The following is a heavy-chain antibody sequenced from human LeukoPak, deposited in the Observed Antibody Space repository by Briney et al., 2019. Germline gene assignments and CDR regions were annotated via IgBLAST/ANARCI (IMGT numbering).Heavy chain of an antibody. CDR3: ARFRMTLDAFDI. D-gene: IGHD2-15*01. Sequence: GGSLRLSCAASGFIFSNNHMSWVRQAPGKGLEWVSIIYPGGSTYYSDSVKGRFTFSRDVSKNTLYFLQMNSLRAEDTALYYCARFRMTLDAFDIWGQGTMVTVSS. CDR2: IYPGGST. J-gene: IGHJ3*02. V-gene: IGHV3-53*01. CDR1: GFIFSNNH.